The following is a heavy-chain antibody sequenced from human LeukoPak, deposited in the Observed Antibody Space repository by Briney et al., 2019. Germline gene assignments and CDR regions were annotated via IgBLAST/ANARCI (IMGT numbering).Heavy chain of an antibody. D-gene: IGHD5-12*01. CDR3: AREWAGYDTLDY. V-gene: IGHV4-61*01. J-gene: IGHJ4*02. Sequence: SETLSLTCTVSGGSVSSGSYYWSWIRQPPGKGLEWIGYIYYSGSTNYNPSLKSRVTISVDTSKNQFSLKLSSVTAADTAVHYCAREWAGYDTLDYWGQGTLVTVSS. CDR2: IYYSGST. CDR1: GGSVSSGSYY.